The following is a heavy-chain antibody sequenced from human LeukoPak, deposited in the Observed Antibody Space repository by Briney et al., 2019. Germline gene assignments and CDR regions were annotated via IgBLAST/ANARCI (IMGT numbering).Heavy chain of an antibody. J-gene: IGHJ5*02. V-gene: IGHV3-30*02. D-gene: IGHD3-16*01. CDR1: GFTFSSYG. CDR2: IRDDGSNK. CDR3: ANMLYWKRTSHYTA. Sequence: QTGGSLRLSCAASGFTFSSYGMHWVRQAPGKGLEWVAFIRDDGSNKNYADSVKGRFTISRDNSKNTLYLQMNSLRAEDTAVYYCANMLYWKRTSHYTAWGQGTLVTVSS.